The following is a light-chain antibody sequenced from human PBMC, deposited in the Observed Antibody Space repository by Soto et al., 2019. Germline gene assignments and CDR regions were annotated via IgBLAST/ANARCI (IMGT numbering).Light chain of an antibody. CDR1: ELSKQY. V-gene: IGLV3-25*02. CDR3: QSSDDTGNYYL. Sequence: SYELTQTPSVSVSPGQTARITCSGDELSKQYVYWYQQKPGQAPVLVIYKDSERASGIPERFSASISGTTVTLTISGVRAEDEAEYYCQSSDDTGNYYLFGTGTKVTVL. J-gene: IGLJ1*01. CDR2: KDS.